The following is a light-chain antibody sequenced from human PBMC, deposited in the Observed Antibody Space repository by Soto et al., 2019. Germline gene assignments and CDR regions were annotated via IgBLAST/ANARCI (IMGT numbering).Light chain of an antibody. J-gene: IGLJ3*02. CDR2: LEGSGSY. CDR3: ETWDSNPRRV. Sequence: QLVLTQSSSASASLGSSVKLTCTLSSGHSSYIIAWHQQQPGKAPRYLMKLEGSGSYNKGSGVPDRFSGSSSGADRYLTISNLQSEDEADYYCETWDSNPRRVFGGGTQLTVL. V-gene: IGLV4-60*03. CDR1: SGHSSYI.